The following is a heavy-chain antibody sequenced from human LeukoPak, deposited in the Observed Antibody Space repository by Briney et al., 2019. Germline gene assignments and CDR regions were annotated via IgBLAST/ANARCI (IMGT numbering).Heavy chain of an antibody. D-gene: IGHD5-24*01. CDR3: ASERWVQLDVFDI. Sequence: SETLSLTCTVSGGSISSYYWSWIWQPPEKGLEGIGFIYHSDITNYNPSLKSRVTISLDTSKNQFSLKVSSVTAADTAVYYCASERWVQLDVFDIWGPGTMVTVSS. CDR1: GGSISSYY. J-gene: IGHJ3*02. V-gene: IGHV4-59*01. CDR2: IYHSDIT.